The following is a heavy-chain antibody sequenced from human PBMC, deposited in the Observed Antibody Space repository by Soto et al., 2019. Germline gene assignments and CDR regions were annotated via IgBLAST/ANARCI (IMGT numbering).Heavy chain of an antibody. Sequence: QVQLVQSGAEVKKPGASVKVSCKASGYTFTSYGISWVRQAPGQGLEWMGWISAYNGNTNYAQKLQGRVTMTTDTSTGTAYMELRSLRSDDTAVYYCARTSQGGGLFRGALDAFDIWGQGTMVTVSS. CDR3: ARTSQGGGLFRGALDAFDI. CDR2: ISAYNGNT. CDR1: GYTFTSYG. D-gene: IGHD3-10*01. V-gene: IGHV1-18*01. J-gene: IGHJ3*02.